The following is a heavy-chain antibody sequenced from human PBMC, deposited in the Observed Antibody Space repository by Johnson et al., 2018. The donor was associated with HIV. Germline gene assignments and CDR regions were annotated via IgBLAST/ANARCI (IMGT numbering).Heavy chain of an antibody. V-gene: IGHV3-74*01. CDR2: INSDGSST. Sequence: EVQLVESGGGLVQPGGSLRLSCAVSGFTFSSYWMHWVRQAPGKGLVWVSRINSDGSSTNYADSVKGRFTISRDNAENTLYLQMNSLRAEDTAVYYCAREGTFYYDSSGYDNAFDIWGRWTMVTVSS. CDR3: AREGTFYYDSSGYDNAFDI. D-gene: IGHD3-22*01. J-gene: IGHJ3*02. CDR1: GFTFSSYW.